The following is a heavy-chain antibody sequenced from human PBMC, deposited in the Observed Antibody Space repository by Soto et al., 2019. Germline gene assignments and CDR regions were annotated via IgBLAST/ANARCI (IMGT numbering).Heavy chain of an antibody. CDR2: ISGGGGST. J-gene: IGHJ4*02. CDR3: ANLRGNGDYF. V-gene: IGHV3-23*01. D-gene: IGHD4-17*01. CDR1: GFTFINYA. Sequence: EVQLLEYGGGLVQPGGSLILSCAASGFTFINYALNWVRQAPGKGLEWVSVISGGGGSTDYADSVKGRFTISRDNSKNTLYLQVDNLRAEDTAVYYCANLRGNGDYFWGQGTLVTVSS.